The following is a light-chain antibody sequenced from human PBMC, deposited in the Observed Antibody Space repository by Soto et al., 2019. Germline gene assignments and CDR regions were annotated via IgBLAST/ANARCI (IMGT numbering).Light chain of an antibody. Sequence: QSVLTQPRSVSGSPGQSVTISCTGSNSDLGGYNYVSWYQQHPGKAPKLMIHDVNKRPSGVPDRFSGSKSGNTASLTISGLQAEDEADYYCCSYAGSYWVFGGGTKVTVL. CDR3: CSYAGSYWV. J-gene: IGLJ3*02. CDR2: DVN. V-gene: IGLV2-11*01. CDR1: NSDLGGYNY.